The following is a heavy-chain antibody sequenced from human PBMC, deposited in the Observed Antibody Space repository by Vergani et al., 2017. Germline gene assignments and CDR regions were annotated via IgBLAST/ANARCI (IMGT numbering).Heavy chain of an antibody. V-gene: IGHV1-69*18. J-gene: IGHJ5*02. D-gene: IGHD2-21*02. CDR1: GGTFSSYA. Sequence: QVQLVQSGAEVKKPGSSVKVSCKASGGTFSSYAISWVRQAPGQGLEWMGRIIPIFGTANYAQKFQGRVTITADESTRTAYMELSSLSSEDTAVYYCARDLVVVTAKVGVVWFDPWGQGTLVTVSS. CDR2: IIPIFGTA. CDR3: ARDLVVVTAKVGVVWFDP.